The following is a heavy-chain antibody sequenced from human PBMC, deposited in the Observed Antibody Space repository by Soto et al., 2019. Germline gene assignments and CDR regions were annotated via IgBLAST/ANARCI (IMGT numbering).Heavy chain of an antibody. CDR1: GDSISNSRFY. Sequence: TXSLTCSVSGDSISNSRFYWAWIRQPPGEGLEWIGSIYHTGNAYYNPSLKSRVTISVDTSKNQFSLKLTSVTAAEAALYYCARDFFDSSDYTTNWFDPWGQGTLVTVSS. CDR2: IYHTGNA. J-gene: IGHJ5*02. V-gene: IGHV4-39*01. CDR3: ARDFFDSSDYTTNWFDP. D-gene: IGHD3-22*01.